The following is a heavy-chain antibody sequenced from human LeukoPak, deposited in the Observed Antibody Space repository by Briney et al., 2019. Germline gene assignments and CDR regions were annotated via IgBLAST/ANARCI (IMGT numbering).Heavy chain of an antibody. Sequence: PSETLSLTCDVSGNSISSGYYWGWIRQPPGKGLEWIGSISHSDSAYYNPSLKSRVTISVDTSKNQFSLKLSSVTAADTAVYYCARIRSLQSGYYPLRAFDYWGQGTLVTVSS. J-gene: IGHJ4*02. CDR2: ISHSDSA. V-gene: IGHV4-38-2*01. CDR3: ARIRSLQSGYYPLRAFDY. CDR1: GNSISSGYY. D-gene: IGHD3-3*01.